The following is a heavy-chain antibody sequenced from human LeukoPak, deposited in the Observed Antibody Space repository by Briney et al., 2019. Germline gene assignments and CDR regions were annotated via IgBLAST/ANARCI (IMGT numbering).Heavy chain of an antibody. J-gene: IGHJ6*03. CDR2: IFYSGST. CDR3: ARQRMVRGRYYYYYMDV. V-gene: IGHV4-39*01. Sequence: SETLSLTCTVSGGSISSSIYYWGWIRQPPGKGLEWIGSIFYSGSTYYNPSLKSRVTISVDTSKNQFSLKLSSVTAADTAVYYCARQRMVRGRYYYYYMDVWGKGTTVTISS. D-gene: IGHD3-10*01. CDR1: GGSISSSIYY.